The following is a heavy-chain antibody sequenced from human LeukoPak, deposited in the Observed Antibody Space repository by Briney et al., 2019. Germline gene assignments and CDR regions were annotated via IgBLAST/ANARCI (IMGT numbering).Heavy chain of an antibody. Sequence: SETLSLTCTVFGGFISSGDYYWSWIRQPPGKGLEWIGYIYYSGSTYYNPSLKSRVTISVDTSKNQFSLKLSSVTAADTAVYYCASTVAGMRHWGQGTLVTVSS. CDR3: ASTVAGMRH. CDR2: IYYSGST. V-gene: IGHV4-30-4*01. CDR1: GGFISSGDYY. J-gene: IGHJ4*02. D-gene: IGHD6-13*01.